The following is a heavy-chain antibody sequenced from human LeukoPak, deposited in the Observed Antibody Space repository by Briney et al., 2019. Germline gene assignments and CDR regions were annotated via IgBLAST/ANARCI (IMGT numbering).Heavy chain of an antibody. CDR2: ISGRRDST. D-gene: IGHD2-21*01. CDR3: AKAPVTTCRGAYCYPFDY. V-gene: IGHV3-23*01. J-gene: IGHJ4*02. Sequence: PGGTLGLSCAASGFTFSSYGMSWVRQAPGKGLEWVSTISGRRDSTSYADSVKGRFTISRDSSKNTLFLQMTRLRPEDAAVYYCAKAPVTTCRGAYCYPFDYWGQGTLVTVSS. CDR1: GFTFSSYG.